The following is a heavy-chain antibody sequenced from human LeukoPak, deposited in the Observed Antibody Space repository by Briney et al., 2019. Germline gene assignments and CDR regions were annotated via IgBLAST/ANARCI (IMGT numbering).Heavy chain of an antibody. D-gene: IGHD1-14*01. CDR2: INPSCGST. CDR3: ARHQNLYKYFDY. CDR1: GYTFTSYY. J-gene: IGHJ4*02. V-gene: IGHV1-46*03. Sequence: ASVKVSCKASGYTFTSYYMHWVRQAPGQGLEWMGIINPSCGSTSYAHKFQGRVTMTRDTSTSTVYMELSSLTSEDTAVYYCARHQNLYKYFDYGGQGTLVTVSS.